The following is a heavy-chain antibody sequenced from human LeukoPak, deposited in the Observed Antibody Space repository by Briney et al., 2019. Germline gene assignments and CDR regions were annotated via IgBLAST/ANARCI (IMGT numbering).Heavy chain of an antibody. CDR1: GDSVSSNSAA. CDR2: TYYRSKWYN. CDR3: ARGSAAAGKGYFDY. V-gene: IGHV6-1*01. Sequence: QTLSLTCAISGDSVSSNSAAWNWIRQSPSRGLEWLGRTYYRSKWYNDYAVSVKSRITINPDTSKNQFSLQLNSVTPEDTAVYYCARGSAAAGKGYFDYWGQGTLVTVPS. J-gene: IGHJ4*02. D-gene: IGHD6-13*01.